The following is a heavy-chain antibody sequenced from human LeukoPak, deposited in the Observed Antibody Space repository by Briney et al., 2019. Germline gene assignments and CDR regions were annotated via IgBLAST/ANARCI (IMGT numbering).Heavy chain of an antibody. CDR1: GFTFSSYS. CDR2: ISSSSSYI. V-gene: IGHV3-21*01. CDR3: AREGSYDSSGYYDGLDY. J-gene: IGHJ4*02. Sequence: GGSLRLSCAASGFTFSSYSMNWVRQAPGKGLEWVSSISSSSSYIYYADSVKGRFTISRDNAKNSLYLQMNSLRAEDTAVYYCAREGSYDSSGYYDGLDYWGQGTLVTVSS. D-gene: IGHD3-22*01.